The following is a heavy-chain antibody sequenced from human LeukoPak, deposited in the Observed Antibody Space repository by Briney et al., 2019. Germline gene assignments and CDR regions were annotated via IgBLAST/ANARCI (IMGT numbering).Heavy chain of an antibody. V-gene: IGHV3-30*02. D-gene: IGHD1-26*01. J-gene: IGHJ4*02. CDR2: IRYDGSNK. Sequence: PGGSLRLSCAASGFTFSSYGMHWVRQAPGKGLEWVAFIRYDGSNKYYADSAKGRFTISRDNSKNTLYLQMNSLRAEDTAVYYCATEWELLVNWGQGTLVTVSS. CDR3: ATEWELLVN. CDR1: GFTFSSYG.